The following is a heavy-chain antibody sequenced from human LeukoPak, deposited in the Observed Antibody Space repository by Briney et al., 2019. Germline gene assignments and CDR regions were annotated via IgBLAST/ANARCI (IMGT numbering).Heavy chain of an antibody. D-gene: IGHD4-17*01. J-gene: IGHJ4*02. Sequence: GGSLRLSCAASGFTFSSYAMHWVRQAPGKGLEWVAVISYDGSNKYYADPVKGRFTISRDNSKNTLYLQMNSLRAEDTAVYYCARGGRDYGDYSYYFDYWGQGTLVTVSS. CDR2: ISYDGSNK. CDR3: ARGGRDYGDYSYYFDY. CDR1: GFTFSSYA. V-gene: IGHV3-30-3*01.